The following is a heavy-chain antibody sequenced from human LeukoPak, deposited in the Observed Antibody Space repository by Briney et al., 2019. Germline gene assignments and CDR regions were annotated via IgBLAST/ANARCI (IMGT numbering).Heavy chain of an antibody. CDR2: ISAYNGNT. CDR3: ARGKQWLAGSHYYYYGMDV. D-gene: IGHD6-19*01. J-gene: IGHJ6*02. CDR1: GYTFTCYG. V-gene: IGHV1-18*01. Sequence: ASVKVSCKASGYTFTCYGISWVRQAPGQGLEWMGWISAYNGNTNYAQKLQGRVTMTTDTSTSTAYMELRSLRSDDTAVYYCARGKQWLAGSHYYYYGMDVWGQGTTVTVSS.